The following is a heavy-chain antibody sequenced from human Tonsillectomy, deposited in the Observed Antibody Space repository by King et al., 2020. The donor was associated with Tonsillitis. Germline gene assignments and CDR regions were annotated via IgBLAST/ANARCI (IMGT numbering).Heavy chain of an antibody. CDR2: SNTDNGNT. J-gene: IGHJ6*03. V-gene: IGHV1-18*01. Sequence: VQLVESGAEVKKPGASVKVSCKASGYTFTSYGISWVRQAPGQGLEWMGWSNTDNGNTNYAQKFQGRVTMTTDTSTNTAYMELRSLRSDDTALYFCARAPIVVVPAAKSGNYYYYMDVGGKGTTVTVSS. CDR3: ARAPIVVVPAAKSGNYYYYMDV. CDR1: GYTFTSYG. D-gene: IGHD2-2*01.